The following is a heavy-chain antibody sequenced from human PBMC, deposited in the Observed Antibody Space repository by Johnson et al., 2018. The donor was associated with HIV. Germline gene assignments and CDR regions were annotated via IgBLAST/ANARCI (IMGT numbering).Heavy chain of an antibody. CDR3: ARPAIVVLPAGVFDM. V-gene: IGHV3-30*03. CDR1: GFTFSSYG. Sequence: QVQLVESGGGVVQPGRSLRLSCAASGFTFSSYGMHWVRQAPGKGLEWVAVISYDGSNKYYADSVKGRFTISRDNSKNTLYLQMNSLRAEDTAVYYCARPAIVVLPAGVFDMWGPGTMVTVSS. J-gene: IGHJ3*02. CDR2: ISYDGSNK. D-gene: IGHD2-2*01.